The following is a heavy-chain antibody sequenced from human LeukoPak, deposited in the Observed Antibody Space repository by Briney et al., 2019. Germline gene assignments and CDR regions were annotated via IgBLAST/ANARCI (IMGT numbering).Heavy chain of an antibody. J-gene: IGHJ4*02. CDR3: ARRSIVVAPAAIDY. CDR1: GGSISSSSYY. CDR2: IYYSGST. D-gene: IGHD2-2*01. Sequence: SKTLSLTCTVSGGSISSSSYYWGWIRQPPGKGLEWIGSIYYSGSTYYNPSLKSRVTISVDTSKNQFSLKLSSVTAADTAVYYCARRSIVVAPAAIDYWGQGTLVTVSS. V-gene: IGHV4-39*01.